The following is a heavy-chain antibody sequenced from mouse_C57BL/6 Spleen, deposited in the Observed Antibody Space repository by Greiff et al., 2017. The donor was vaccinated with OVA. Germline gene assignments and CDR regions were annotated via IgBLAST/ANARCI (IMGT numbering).Heavy chain of an antibody. CDR2: IYPSDSET. CDR1: GYTFTSYW. V-gene: IGHV1-61*01. D-gene: IGHD2-3*01. Sequence: QVQLQQPGAELVRPGSSVKLSCKASGYTFTSYWMDWVKQRPGQGLEWIGNIYPSDSETHYNQKFKDKATLTVDKSSSTAYMQLSSLTSEDSAVYYCARSADGYYRGTWFADWGQGTLVTVSA. J-gene: IGHJ3*01. CDR3: ARSADGYYRGTWFAD.